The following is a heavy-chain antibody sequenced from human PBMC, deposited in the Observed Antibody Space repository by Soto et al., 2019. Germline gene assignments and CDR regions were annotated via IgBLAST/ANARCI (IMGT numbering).Heavy chain of an antibody. D-gene: IGHD6-13*01. J-gene: IGHJ4*02. CDR1: GGSISSSSYY. Sequence: SETLSLTCTVSGGSISSSSYYWGWIRQPPGKGLEWIGSIYYSGSTYYNPSLKSRVTISVDTSKNQFSLKLSSVTAADTAVYYCARHAPRRYSSSERYSSSWPTRFDYWGQGTLVTVSS. CDR2: IYYSGST. CDR3: ARHAPRRYSSSERYSSSWPTRFDY. V-gene: IGHV4-39*01.